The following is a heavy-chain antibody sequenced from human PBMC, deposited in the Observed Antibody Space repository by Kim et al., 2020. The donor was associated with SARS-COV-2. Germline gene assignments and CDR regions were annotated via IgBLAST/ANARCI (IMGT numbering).Heavy chain of an antibody. CDR3: ARGYCSSTSCYAGSSYYYYGMDV. Sequence: ASVKVSCKASGYTFTGYYMHWVRQAPGQGLEWMGWINPNSGGTNYAQKFQGWVTMTRDTSISTAYMELSRLRSDDTAVYYCARGYCSSTSCYAGSSYYYYGMDVWGQGTTVTVSS. D-gene: IGHD2-2*01. V-gene: IGHV1-2*04. J-gene: IGHJ6*02. CDR1: GYTFTGYY. CDR2: INPNSGGT.